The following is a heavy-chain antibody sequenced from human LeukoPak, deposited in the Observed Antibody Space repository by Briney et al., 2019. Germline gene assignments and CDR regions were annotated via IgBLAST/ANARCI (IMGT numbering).Heavy chain of an antibody. Sequence: GGSLRLSCAASGFTISSYAMSWVRQAPGKGLEWVSAISGNGGSTYYADSVKGRFTISRDNSKNTLYLQMNSLRAEDTAVYYCAKDVDTAMALYFQHWGQGTLVTVSS. CDR1: GFTISSYA. CDR3: AKDVDTAMALYFQH. CDR2: ISGNGGST. D-gene: IGHD5-18*01. V-gene: IGHV3-23*01. J-gene: IGHJ1*01.